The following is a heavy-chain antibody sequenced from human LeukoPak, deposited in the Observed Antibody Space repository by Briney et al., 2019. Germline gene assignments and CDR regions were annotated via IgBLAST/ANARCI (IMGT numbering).Heavy chain of an antibody. Sequence: GGSLRLSCAASGFTFSSYWMSWVRQAPGKGLEWVSVDSVKGRFTISRDNSKNTLYLQMNSLRAEDTAVYYCARSEMATILGFDYWGQGTLVTVSS. D-gene: IGHD5-24*01. CDR3: ARSEMATILGFDY. J-gene: IGHJ4*02. CDR1: GFTFSSYW. V-gene: IGHV3-53*01.